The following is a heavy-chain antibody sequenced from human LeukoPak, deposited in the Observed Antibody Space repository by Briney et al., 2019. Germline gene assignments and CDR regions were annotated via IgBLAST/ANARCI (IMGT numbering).Heavy chain of an antibody. J-gene: IGHJ4*02. V-gene: IGHV3-11*04. Sequence: PGGSLRLSRAASGFTLRDYYMRGLRQAPGRGLEWVSYISSSGSTIYYADCVKGRFTISRDNAKNSLYLQMNSLGAEDAAVYYCARDPGAYYFDYWGQGTLVTVSS. CDR2: ISSSGSTI. D-gene: IGHD3-10*01. CDR3: ARDPGAYYFDY. CDR1: GFTLRDYY.